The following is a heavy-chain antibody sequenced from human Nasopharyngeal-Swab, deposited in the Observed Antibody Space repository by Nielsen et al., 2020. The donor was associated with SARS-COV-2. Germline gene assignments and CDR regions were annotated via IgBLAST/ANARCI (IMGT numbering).Heavy chain of an antibody. CDR2: IYRGGNT. V-gene: IGHV3-53*01. D-gene: IGHD6-13*01. Sequence: GESLKISCAASGFIVSDTYMSWVRQAPGKGLEWVSVIYRGGNTYYADSVKGRFAISRDNSRNTLYLQMNSLRGEDTAVYYCARRQASSWSLDYWGQGTLVTVSS. CDR1: GFIVSDTY. J-gene: IGHJ4*02. CDR3: ARRQASSWSLDY.